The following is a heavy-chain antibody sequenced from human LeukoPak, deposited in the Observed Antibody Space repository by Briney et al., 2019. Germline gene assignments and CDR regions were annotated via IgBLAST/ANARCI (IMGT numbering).Heavy chain of an antibody. CDR2: INAGNGNT. Sequence: ASVKVSCKASGYTFTSYAMHWVRQAPGQRLEWMGWINAGNGNTKYSQKFQGRVTITRDTSASTAYMELSSLRSEDTAVYYCARGKSGSFSYNWLDPWGQGTLVTVSS. J-gene: IGHJ5*02. D-gene: IGHD3-10*01. CDR3: ARGKSGSFSYNWLDP. V-gene: IGHV1-3*01. CDR1: GYTFTSYA.